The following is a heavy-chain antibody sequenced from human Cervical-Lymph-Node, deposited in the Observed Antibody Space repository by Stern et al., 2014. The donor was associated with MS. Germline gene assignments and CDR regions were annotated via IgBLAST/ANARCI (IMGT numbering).Heavy chain of an antibody. V-gene: IGHV7-4-1*02. CDR1: GYTFTSYA. J-gene: IGHJ4*02. Sequence: QVQLVESGSELKKPGASVKVSCKASGYTFTSYAMNWVRQAPGQGLEWMGWINTNTGNPKYAQVFTGRFVFSLDTSVNTAYLQISSLKAEDTAVYYCARLSSGVYSSNWGSDYWGQGTLVTVSS. CDR2: INTNTGNP. CDR3: ARLSSGVYSSNWGSDY. D-gene: IGHD6-13*01.